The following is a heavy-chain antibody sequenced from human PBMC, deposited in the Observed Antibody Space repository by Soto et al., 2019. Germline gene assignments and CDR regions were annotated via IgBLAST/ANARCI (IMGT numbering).Heavy chain of an antibody. J-gene: IGHJ6*03. D-gene: IGHD2-2*01. Sequence: EVQLLESGGGLVQPGGSLRLSCAASGFTFSSYAMSWVRQAPGKGLEWVSAISGSGGSTYYADSVKGRFTISRDNSKNTLYLQMNXXXAEXXAXXXXXXXXXXXSSTSCYGYYYYYMDVWGKGXTVTVSS. CDR3: XXXXXXXSSTSCYGYYYYYMDV. CDR2: ISGSGGST. CDR1: GFTFSSYA. V-gene: IGHV3-23*01.